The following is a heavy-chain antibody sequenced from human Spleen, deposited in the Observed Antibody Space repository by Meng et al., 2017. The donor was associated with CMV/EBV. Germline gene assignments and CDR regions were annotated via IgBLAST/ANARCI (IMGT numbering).Heavy chain of an antibody. CDR1: VSSNSAA. Sequence: VSSNSAAWNCIRQSPSRGLEWLERTYYRSKWYYDYAVSMKSRITINPDTSKNQFSLQLNSVTPEDTAVYYCARTKTLRGYSYGVFDHWGQGTLVTVSS. V-gene: IGHV6-1*01. CDR2: TYYRSKWYY. J-gene: IGHJ4*02. D-gene: IGHD5-18*01. CDR3: ARTKTLRGYSYGVFDH.